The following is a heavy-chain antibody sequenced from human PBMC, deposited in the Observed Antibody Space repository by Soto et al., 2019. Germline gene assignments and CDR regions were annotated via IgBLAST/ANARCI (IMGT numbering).Heavy chain of an antibody. Sequence: QVPLVQSGAEVKKPGASVKVSCRASGYTFTDYHLHWVRQAPGQVLEWLARINPNTGDTNSAQNFQRRVSVAWDSSTGTAYKELTSMTSDDAAAYYCARDGDCWSANSPSWGPTGFVYWGQGTLVTVSS. J-gene: IGHJ4*02. D-gene: IGHD3-3*01. CDR3: ARDGDCWSANSPSWGPTGFVY. CDR1: GYTFTDYH. V-gene: IGHV1-2*06. CDR2: INPNTGDT.